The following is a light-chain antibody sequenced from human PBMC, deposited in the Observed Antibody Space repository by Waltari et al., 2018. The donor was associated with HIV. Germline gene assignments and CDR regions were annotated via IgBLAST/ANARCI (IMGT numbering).Light chain of an antibody. Sequence: SFELTQPPSVSVSPGQKARITCSGDALAKQYTYWYQQKPGQAPVVVIYKDTERPSGIPERFSGSSSGTTVTLTISAVQAEDEADYSCQSADTSGTRVFASGTKVTVL. J-gene: IGLJ1*01. CDR1: ALAKQY. V-gene: IGLV3-25*03. CDR2: KDT. CDR3: QSADTSGTRV.